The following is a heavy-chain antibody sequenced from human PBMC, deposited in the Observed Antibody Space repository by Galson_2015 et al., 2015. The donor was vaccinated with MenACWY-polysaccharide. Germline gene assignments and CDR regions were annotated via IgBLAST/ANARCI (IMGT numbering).Heavy chain of an antibody. V-gene: IGHV3-23*01. CDR1: GFTFGSYA. Sequence: SLRLSCAASGFTFGSYALNWVRQAPGGGLEWLSGISASGSNTYNADSVKGRFTISRDNSKNILYLEMKSLRAEDTAVYFCAGGDLSFYKYSYYGMDVWGPGTTVTVSS. CDR3: AGGDLSFYKYSYYGMDV. CDR2: ISASGSNT. D-gene: IGHD3/OR15-3a*01. J-gene: IGHJ6*02.